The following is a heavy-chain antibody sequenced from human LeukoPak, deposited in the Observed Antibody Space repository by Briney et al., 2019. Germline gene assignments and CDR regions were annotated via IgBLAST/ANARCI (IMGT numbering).Heavy chain of an antibody. D-gene: IGHD6-19*01. Sequence: ASVKVSCKASGYTFTGYYMHWVRQAPGQGLEWMGWINPNSGGTNYAQKFQGRVTMTRDTSISTAYMELSRLRSDDTAVYYCARGWRLAVAGPQFDPWGQGTLVTVSS. CDR2: INPNSGGT. CDR3: ARGWRLAVAGPQFDP. V-gene: IGHV1-2*02. CDR1: GYTFTGYY. J-gene: IGHJ5*02.